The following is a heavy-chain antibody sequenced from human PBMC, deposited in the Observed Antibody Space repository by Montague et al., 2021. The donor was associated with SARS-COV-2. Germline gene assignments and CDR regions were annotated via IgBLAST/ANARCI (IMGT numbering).Heavy chain of an antibody. V-gene: IGHV4-39*07. Sequence: SEILSLTCTVSVGSISSNNCYWGWIRQPPGKALGWIGSIYYSGSTYYNPSLKSRVTMSVDTSENQFSLKLSSVTAADTAVYYCARDGFYYDRSGPSNFDYWGQGTLVTVSS. D-gene: IGHD3-22*01. J-gene: IGHJ4*02. CDR1: VGSISSNNCY. CDR3: ARDGFYYDRSGPSNFDY. CDR2: IYYSGST.